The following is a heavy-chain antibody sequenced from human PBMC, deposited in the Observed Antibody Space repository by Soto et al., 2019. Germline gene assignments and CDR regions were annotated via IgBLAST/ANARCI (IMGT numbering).Heavy chain of an antibody. CDR3: ASRRDIVVVPAAWPYYYYGMDV. Sequence: QVQLVQSGAEVKKPGASVKVSCKASGYTFTSYYMHWVRQAPGQGLEWMGIINPSGGSTSYAQKIPGRVTMPRDTSTSTVYMALSSLRSEDTAVYYCASRRDIVVVPAAWPYYYYGMDVWGQGTTVTVSS. D-gene: IGHD2-2*01. J-gene: IGHJ6*02. CDR1: GYTFTSYY. CDR2: INPSGGST. V-gene: IGHV1-46*01.